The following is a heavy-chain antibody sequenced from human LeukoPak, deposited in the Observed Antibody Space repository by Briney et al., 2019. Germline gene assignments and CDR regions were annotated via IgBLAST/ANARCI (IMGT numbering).Heavy chain of an antibody. Sequence: GGSLRLSCAASGFAFSSYVMHWVRQAPGKGLEWVAVISNDGNVKYYADSVRGRFTISRDNPKNTLYLQMNSLRAEDTAMYYCATLLDYWGQGTLVAVSS. CDR1: GFAFSSYV. CDR2: ISNDGNVK. J-gene: IGHJ4*02. CDR3: ATLLDY. V-gene: IGHV3-30*04.